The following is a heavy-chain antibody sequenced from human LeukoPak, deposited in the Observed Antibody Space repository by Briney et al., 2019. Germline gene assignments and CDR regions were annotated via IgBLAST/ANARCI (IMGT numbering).Heavy chain of an antibody. Sequence: SETLSLTCAVSGFSISSGYYWSWIRQPAGKGLEWIGRIYTSGSTNYNPSLKSRVTISVDTSKNQFSLKLSSVTAADTAVYYCARGPTTMVRGVIGFDPWGQGTLVTVSS. D-gene: IGHD3-10*01. CDR2: IYTSGST. CDR3: ARGPTTMVRGVIGFDP. CDR1: GFSISSGYY. J-gene: IGHJ5*02. V-gene: IGHV4-61*02.